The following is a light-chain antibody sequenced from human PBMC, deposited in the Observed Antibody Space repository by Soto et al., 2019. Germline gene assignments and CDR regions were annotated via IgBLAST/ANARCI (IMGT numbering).Light chain of an antibody. Sequence: EIVLTQSPGTLSLSPGERATLSCRASQSVCSSYLAWYQQKPGQAPRLLIYGASSRATVIPDRFSGSGSGTDFTLTISRLEPEDFAVYYCQQYGSSPSWTFGQGTKVEIK. CDR3: QQYGSSPSWT. V-gene: IGKV3-20*01. CDR2: GAS. CDR1: QSVCSSY. J-gene: IGKJ1*01.